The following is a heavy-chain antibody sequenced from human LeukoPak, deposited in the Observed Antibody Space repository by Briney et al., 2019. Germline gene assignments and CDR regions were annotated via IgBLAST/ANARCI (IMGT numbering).Heavy chain of an antibody. CDR1: GGSSSGSY. J-gene: IGHJ5*02. D-gene: IGHD6-13*01. Sequence: PSETLSLTCAVYGGSSSGSYWSWIRQPPGKGLEWIGEINHSGSTNCNPSLKSRVTISLDTSKNQLSLKVTSVTAADTAVYYCARAKGVAGGYNWFDPWGQGTLVTVSS. CDR2: INHSGST. V-gene: IGHV4-34*01. CDR3: ARAKGVAGGYNWFDP.